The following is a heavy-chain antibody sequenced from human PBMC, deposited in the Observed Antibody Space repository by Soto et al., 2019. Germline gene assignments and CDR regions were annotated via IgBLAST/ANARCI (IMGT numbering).Heavy chain of an antibody. CDR2: ISSGSAFI. CDR3: TRDQGGSYDSWFDP. D-gene: IGHD1-26*01. Sequence: EVQVVESGGGLVKPGGSLRLSCNFSFSMYSMDWVRQAPGKGLEWVASISSGSAFIKYADSVKGRFTISRDNAKNSVSLPMDSLRVEDTAMYYCTRDQGGSYDSWFDPWGRGTLVTVSS. CDR1: SFSMYS. V-gene: IGHV3-21*01. J-gene: IGHJ5*02.